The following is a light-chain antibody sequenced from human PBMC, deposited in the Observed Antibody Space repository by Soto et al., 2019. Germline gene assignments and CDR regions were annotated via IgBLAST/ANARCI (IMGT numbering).Light chain of an antibody. CDR1: QSISSW. J-gene: IGKJ1*01. Sequence: DIQMTQSPSTLSASVGDRVTITCRASQSISSWLAWYQQKPGKAPNLLIYAASSLQSGVPSRFSGSGSGTDFTLTISSLQPEDFATYYCQQSYRTPRTFGQGTKVDI. V-gene: IGKV1-39*01. CDR3: QQSYRTPRT. CDR2: AAS.